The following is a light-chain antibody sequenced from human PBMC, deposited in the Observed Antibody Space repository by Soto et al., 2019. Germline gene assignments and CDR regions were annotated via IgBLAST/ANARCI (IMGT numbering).Light chain of an antibody. J-gene: IGKJ5*01. Sequence: EIVLTQSPATLSLSPGERATLSCRASQSVSSYLAWYQQKPGQAPRLLIYDASNRATGIPARFSGSGSGTDFTLTISSLEPEDFAVYYCQHRSNWITFGQGTRLDIK. CDR2: DAS. V-gene: IGKV3-11*01. CDR3: QHRSNWIT. CDR1: QSVSSY.